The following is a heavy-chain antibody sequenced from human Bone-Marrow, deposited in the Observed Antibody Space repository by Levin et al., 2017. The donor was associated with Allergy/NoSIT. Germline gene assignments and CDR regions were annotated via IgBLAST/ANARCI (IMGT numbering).Heavy chain of an antibody. D-gene: IGHD3-16*01. Sequence: PGGSLRLSCAASGFTFSSYWMHWVRQDPGKGLVWVSRINSDGSSTSYADSVKGRFTISRDNAKNTLYLQMNSLEDEDTAVYYCGRALSGGVDRWGQGTLVTVSS. V-gene: IGHV3-74*01. CDR3: GRALSGGVDR. CDR1: GFTFSSYW. CDR2: INSDGSST. J-gene: IGHJ5*02.